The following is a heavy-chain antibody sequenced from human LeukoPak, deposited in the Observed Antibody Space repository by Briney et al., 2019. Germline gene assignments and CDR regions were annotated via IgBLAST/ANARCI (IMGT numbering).Heavy chain of an antibody. J-gene: IGHJ3*02. CDR1: GYTFSSFY. CDR2: INPSSGST. V-gene: IGHV1-46*01. CDR3: AREIAFRAGLDAFDI. Sequence: ASVKVSCMTSGYTFSSFYMHWVRQAPGQGLEWMGIINPSSGSTSYAQKFQDRVTMTRDTSTSTVYMELSSLRSEDTAVYYCAREIAFRAGLDAFDIWGQGTMVTVSS.